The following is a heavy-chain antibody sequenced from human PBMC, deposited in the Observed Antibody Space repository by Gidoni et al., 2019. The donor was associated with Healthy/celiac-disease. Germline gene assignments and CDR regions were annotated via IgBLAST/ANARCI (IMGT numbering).Heavy chain of an antibody. CDR1: GFTFSNAW. V-gene: IGHV3-15*01. J-gene: IGHJ3*02. D-gene: IGHD3-16*02. CDR3: TTGYYDYVWGSYRPSPHDAFDI. CDR2: IKSKTDGGTT. Sequence: EVQLVESGGGLVKPGGSLRLSCAASGFTFSNAWLSWVRQAPGKGLEWVGRIKSKTDGGTTDYAAPVKGRFTISRDDSKNTLYLQMNSLKTEDTAVYYCTTGYYDYVWGSYRPSPHDAFDIWGQGTMVTVSS.